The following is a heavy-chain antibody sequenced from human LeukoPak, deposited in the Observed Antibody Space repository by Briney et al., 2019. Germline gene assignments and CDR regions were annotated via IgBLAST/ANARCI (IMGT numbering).Heavy chain of an antibody. CDR3: ARDSGIAVGLTYYFDY. CDR1: GGTFSSYA. Sequence: GASVKVSCKASGGTFSSYAISWVRQAPGQGLEWMGRIIPILGIANYAQKFQGRVTITADKSTSTAYMELSSLRSEDTAVYYCARDSGIAVGLTYYFDYWGQGTLVTVSS. D-gene: IGHD6-19*01. J-gene: IGHJ4*02. V-gene: IGHV1-69*04. CDR2: IIPILGIA.